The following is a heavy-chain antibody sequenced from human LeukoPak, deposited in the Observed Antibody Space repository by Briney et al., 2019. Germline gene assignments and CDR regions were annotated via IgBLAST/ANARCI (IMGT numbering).Heavy chain of an antibody. CDR2: IGGSGGST. J-gene: IGHJ4*02. V-gene: IGHV3-23*01. Sequence: PGGSLRLSCAASGFTSSIYAMSWVRQAPGKGLEWVSAIGGSGGSTYYADSVKGRFTISRDNAKNTVYLQMNSLRAEDTAVYYCARRSGALSLDYWGQGTLVTVSS. CDR3: ARRSGALSLDY. D-gene: IGHD1-1*01. CDR1: GFTSSIYA.